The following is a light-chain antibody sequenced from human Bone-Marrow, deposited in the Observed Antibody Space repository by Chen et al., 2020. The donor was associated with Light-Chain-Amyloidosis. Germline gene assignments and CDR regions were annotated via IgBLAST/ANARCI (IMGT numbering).Light chain of an antibody. CDR3: QVWDRSSARPV. J-gene: IGLJ3*02. CDR2: DDS. CDR1: NIGSTS. Sequence: SYVLTQPSSVSVAPGQTATIACGGNNIGSTSVHWYQQTPGQAPLLVVYDDSDRPSGIPERLSGSNSGNTATLTISSVEAGDEADYYCQVWDRSSARPVFGGGTKLTVL. V-gene: IGLV3-21*02.